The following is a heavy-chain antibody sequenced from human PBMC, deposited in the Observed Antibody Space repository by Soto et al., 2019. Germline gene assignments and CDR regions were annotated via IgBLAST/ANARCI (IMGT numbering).Heavy chain of an antibody. V-gene: IGHV3-30*18. CDR3: AKDLGSGWNFDY. J-gene: IGHJ4*02. Sequence: QVQLVESGGGVVQPGRSLRLSCAASGFTFSSYGMHWVRQAPGKGLEWVAVISYDGSNKYYADSVKGRFTISRDNSKNTLYLQMNSLRAEDTAVYYCAKDLGSGWNFDYWGQGTLVTVSS. CDR2: ISYDGSNK. D-gene: IGHD6-19*01. CDR1: GFTFSSYG.